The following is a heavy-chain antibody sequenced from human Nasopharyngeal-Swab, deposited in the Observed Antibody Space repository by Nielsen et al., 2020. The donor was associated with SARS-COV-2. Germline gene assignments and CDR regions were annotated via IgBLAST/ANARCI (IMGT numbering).Heavy chain of an antibody. Sequence: RQAPGKGLEWIGYIYYSGSTNYNPSLKSRVTIPVDTSKNQFSLKLSSVTAADTAVYYCARGGNYGLYSGYDPMATTYWYFDLWGRGTLVTVSS. CDR2: IYYSGST. V-gene: IGHV4-59*01. CDR3: ARGGNYGLYSGYDPMATTYWYFDL. J-gene: IGHJ2*01. D-gene: IGHD5-12*01.